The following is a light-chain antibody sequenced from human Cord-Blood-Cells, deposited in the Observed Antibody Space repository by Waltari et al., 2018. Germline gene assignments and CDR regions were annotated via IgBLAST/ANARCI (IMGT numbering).Light chain of an antibody. V-gene: IGLV2-11*01. Sequence: QSALTQPRSVSGSPGQSVTISCPGTSSDVGGYNYVSWYHQHPGKAPKLMIYDVSKRPSGVPDRFASSKSGNTASLTISGLQAEDEADYYCCSYAGSYTYVFGTGTKVTVL. CDR2: DVS. CDR1: SSDVGGYNY. CDR3: CSYAGSYTYV. J-gene: IGLJ1*01.